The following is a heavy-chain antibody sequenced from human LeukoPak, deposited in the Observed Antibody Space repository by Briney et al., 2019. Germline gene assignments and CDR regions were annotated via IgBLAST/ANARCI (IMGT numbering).Heavy chain of an antibody. V-gene: IGHV1-46*01. CDR3: ARGGVVPAAMRAAWFDP. J-gene: IGHJ5*02. D-gene: IGHD2-2*01. CDR1: GYTFTSYY. CDR2: INPSGGST. Sequence: ASVKVSCKASGYTFTSYYMHWVRQAPGQGLEWMGIINPSGGSTSYAQKFQGRVTMTRDMSTSTVYMELSSLRSEDTAVYYCARGGVVPAAMRAAWFDPWGQGTPVTVSS.